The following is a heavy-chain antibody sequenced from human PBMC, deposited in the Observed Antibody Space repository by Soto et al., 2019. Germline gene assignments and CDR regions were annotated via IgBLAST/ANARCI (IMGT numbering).Heavy chain of an antibody. Sequence: SETLSLTCTVSGGSISSYYWSWIRQPPGKGLEWIGYIYYSGGTNYNPSLKSRVTISVDTSKNQFSLKLSSVTAADTAVYYCARTADYYDFWSGVQAGSSWFDPWGQGTLVTVSS. CDR3: ARTADYYDFWSGVQAGSSWFDP. CDR1: GGSISSYY. V-gene: IGHV4-59*01. D-gene: IGHD3-3*01. J-gene: IGHJ5*02. CDR2: IYYSGGT.